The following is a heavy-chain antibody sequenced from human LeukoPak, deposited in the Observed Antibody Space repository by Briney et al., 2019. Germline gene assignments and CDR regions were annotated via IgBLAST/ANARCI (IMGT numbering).Heavy chain of an antibody. Sequence: GGSLRLSCATSGFTFNDYAMYWVRHAPGKGLEWVSGISWNSRSIAYADSVKGRFTISRDNAKNSLYLQMNSLRAEDMALYYCAKEGSSWSTFDYWGQGTLVTVSS. D-gene: IGHD6-13*01. CDR3: AKEGSSWSTFDY. CDR1: GFTFNDYA. V-gene: IGHV3-9*03. CDR2: ISWNSRSI. J-gene: IGHJ4*02.